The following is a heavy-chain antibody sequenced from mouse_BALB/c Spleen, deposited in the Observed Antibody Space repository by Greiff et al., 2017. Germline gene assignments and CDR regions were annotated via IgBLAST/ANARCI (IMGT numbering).Heavy chain of an antibody. CDR1: GYAITSYN. CDR3: ARSDWDYAMDY. D-gene: IGHD4-1*01. V-gene: IGHV1S135*01. Sequence: VQLQQSGPELVKPGASVKVSCKASGYAITSYNMYWVKQSHGKSLEWIGYIDPYNGGTSYNQKFKGKATLTVDKSSSTAYMHLNSLTSEDSAVYYCARSDWDYAMDYWGQGTSVTVSS. J-gene: IGHJ4*01. CDR2: IDPYNGGT.